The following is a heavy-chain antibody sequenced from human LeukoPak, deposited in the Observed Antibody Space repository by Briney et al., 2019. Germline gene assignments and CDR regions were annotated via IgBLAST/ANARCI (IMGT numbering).Heavy chain of an antibody. CDR1: GVSLSGYY. CDR2: IFSSGSL. V-gene: IGHV4-4*07. D-gene: IGHD6-13*01. J-gene: IGHJ5*02. Sequence: PSETLSLTCTVSGVSLSGYYWTWIRQPAGKGLEWIGRIFSSGSLSINPSLKTRVTMSVDTSKNQFSLRLSSVTAADTGLYYCALEGATAGRRGWFGPWGQGSLVIVSS. CDR3: ALEGATAGRRGWFGP.